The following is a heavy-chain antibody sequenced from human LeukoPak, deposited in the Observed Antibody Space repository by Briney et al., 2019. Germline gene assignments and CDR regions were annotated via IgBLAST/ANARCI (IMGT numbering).Heavy chain of an antibody. Sequence: GGSLRLSCAASGFTFSSYEMNWVRQAPGKGLEWVSYISSSGSTIYYGDSVKGRFTISRDNAKNLLYLQMNSLRAEDTAVYYCARDHRGSSWYKDAFDIWGQGTMVTVSS. V-gene: IGHV3-48*03. D-gene: IGHD6-13*01. J-gene: IGHJ3*02. CDR2: ISSSGSTI. CDR3: ARDHRGSSWYKDAFDI. CDR1: GFTFSSYE.